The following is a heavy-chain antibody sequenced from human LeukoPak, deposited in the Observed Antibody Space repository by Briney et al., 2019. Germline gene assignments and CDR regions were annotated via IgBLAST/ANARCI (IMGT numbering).Heavy chain of an antibody. CDR1: GGTFSSYA. Sequence: SVKVSCKASGGTFSSYAISWVRQAPGQGLEWMGGIIPIFGTANYAQKFQGRVTITADESTSTAYMELSSLRSDDTAVYYCASGYYSDGSGYSPADYWGQGTRVTVSS. D-gene: IGHD3-22*01. V-gene: IGHV1-69*13. J-gene: IGHJ4*02. CDR3: ASGYYSDGSGYSPADY. CDR2: IIPIFGTA.